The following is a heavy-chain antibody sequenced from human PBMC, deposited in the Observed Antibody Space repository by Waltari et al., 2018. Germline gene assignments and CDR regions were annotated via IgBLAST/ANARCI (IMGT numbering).Heavy chain of an antibody. J-gene: IGHJ4*02. CDR2: VYHSGST. Sequence: QVQLQESGPGLVKPSETLSLTCAVSGYSTSSGYYWGWIRQPPGKGLEWIGSVYHSGSTYYNPSLKSRVTISVDTSKNQFSLKLSSVTAADTAVYYCARRGGYGAVVRNFDYWGQGTLVTVSS. CDR3: ARRGGYGAVVRNFDY. D-gene: IGHD2-21*01. V-gene: IGHV4-38-2*01. CDR1: GYSTSSGYY.